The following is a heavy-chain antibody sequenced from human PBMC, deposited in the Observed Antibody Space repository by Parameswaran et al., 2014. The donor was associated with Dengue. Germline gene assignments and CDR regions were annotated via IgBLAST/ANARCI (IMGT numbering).Heavy chain of an antibody. V-gene: IGHV3-11*01. J-gene: IGHJ5*02. CDR2: ISSSGSTI. Sequence: WIRQPPRKGLEWVSYISSSGSTIYYADSVKGRFTISRDNAKNSLYLQMNSLRAEDTAVYYCARGDSGSYYGWFDPWGQGTLVTVSS. CDR3: ARGDSGSYYGWFDP. D-gene: IGHD1-26*01.